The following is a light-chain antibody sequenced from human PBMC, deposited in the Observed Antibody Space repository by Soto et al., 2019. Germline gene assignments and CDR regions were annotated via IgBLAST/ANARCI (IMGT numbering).Light chain of an antibody. CDR2: AAS. CDR1: QSIVTY. J-gene: IGKJ2*01. Sequence: DIQMTQSPNSLSAAVGDRVTITCRASQSIVTYLNWYQQKPGKAPNLLVYAASTLQNGVPSRFSGSGSGTDFTPTITTLQPEDFATYYCQQTHSPPYSIGQGTELEI. CDR3: QQTHSPPYS. V-gene: IGKV1-39*01.